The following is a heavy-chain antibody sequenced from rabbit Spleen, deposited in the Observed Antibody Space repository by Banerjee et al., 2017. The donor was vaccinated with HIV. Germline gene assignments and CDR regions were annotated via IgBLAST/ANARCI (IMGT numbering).Heavy chain of an antibody. CDR1: VFDFSSSYW. CDR2: IYTGSSYGP. V-gene: IGHV1S45*01. CDR3: ARGGGL. J-gene: IGHJ6*01. Sequence: QEQLEESGGDLVKPEGSLTLTCKASVFDFSSSYWMCWVRQAPGKGLERIGCIYTGSSYGPQYATWVNGRFSITKTSSTTVTLQMTSLTAADTATYFCARGGGLWGPGTLVTVS.